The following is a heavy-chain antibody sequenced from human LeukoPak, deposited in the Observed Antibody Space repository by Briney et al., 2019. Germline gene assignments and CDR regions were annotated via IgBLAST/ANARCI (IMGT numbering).Heavy chain of an antibody. CDR3: VKVDT. Sequence: GGSLRLSYVASGFTFSTSGIHWVRQSPGKGLDWVAFIRNDGNKKNYAESVKGRFTISRDNSKNTLYLQMDSLSAEDTAVYYCVKVDTWGQGTLVTVSS. J-gene: IGHJ4*02. CDR1: GFTFSTSG. D-gene: IGHD2-15*01. V-gene: IGHV3-30*02. CDR2: IRNDGNKK.